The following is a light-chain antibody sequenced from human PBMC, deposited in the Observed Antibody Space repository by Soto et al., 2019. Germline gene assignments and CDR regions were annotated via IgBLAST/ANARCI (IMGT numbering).Light chain of an antibody. V-gene: IGLV2-14*01. Sequence: QSVLTQPASVFGAPGQSITNSCTGTSSDVGGYNYVSWYQQHPGKAPQLMIYDVSNRSSGVSNRFSGSKSGHTASLTISGLQAEDEPDSYCSSYTRTSIDNYVFGTGTKVTVL. J-gene: IGLJ1*01. CDR1: SSDVGGYNY. CDR2: DVS. CDR3: SSYTRTSIDNYV.